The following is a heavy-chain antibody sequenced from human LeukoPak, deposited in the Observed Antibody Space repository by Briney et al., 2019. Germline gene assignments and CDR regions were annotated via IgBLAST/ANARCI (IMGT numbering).Heavy chain of an antibody. V-gene: IGHV3-48*03. CDR3: ARRYCSSSSCTFDY. J-gene: IGHJ4*02. Sequence: GGSLRLSCAASGFTFSTFEMNWVRQAPGKGLEWVSYISTTGSAIYYADSLKGRFTISRDNAKNSLYLQMNSLRAEDTAVYYCARRYCSSSSCTFDYWGQGTLVTVSS. D-gene: IGHD2-2*01. CDR2: ISTTGSAI. CDR1: GFTFSTFE.